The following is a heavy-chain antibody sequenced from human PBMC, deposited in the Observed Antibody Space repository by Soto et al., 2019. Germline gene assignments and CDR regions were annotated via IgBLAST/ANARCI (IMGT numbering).Heavy chain of an antibody. CDR3: ARERPDGSRLDP. CDR1: GGSIRSYY. V-gene: IGHV4-59*12. CDR2: MYYSGST. J-gene: IGHJ5*02. Sequence: SETLSLTCTVSGGSIRSYYWSWIRQPPGKGLEWIGYMYYSGSTYYNPSLKSRVTISVDTSKNQFSLKLSSVTAADTAVYYCARERPDGSRLDPWGQGTLVTVSS. D-gene: IGHD6-13*01.